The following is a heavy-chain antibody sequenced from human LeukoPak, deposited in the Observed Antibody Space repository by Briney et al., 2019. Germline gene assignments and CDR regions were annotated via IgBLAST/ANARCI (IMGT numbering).Heavy chain of an antibody. CDR1: GFTGFTFSSYG. Sequence: GGTLRLSCAASGFTGFTFSSYGMSWVRQAPGKGLEWVSAISGSGGSTYYADSVKGRFTISRDNSKNTLYLQMNSLRAEDTGVYYCAKGSKVMGFITKYHYMDVWGKGTTVTISS. J-gene: IGHJ6*03. CDR3: AKGSKVMGFITKYHYMDV. D-gene: IGHD2-8*01. V-gene: IGHV3-23*01. CDR2: ISGSGGST.